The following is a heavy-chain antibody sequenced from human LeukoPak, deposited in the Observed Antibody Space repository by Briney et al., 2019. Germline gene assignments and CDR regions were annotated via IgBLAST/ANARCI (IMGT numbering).Heavy chain of an antibody. CDR1: GFTFSDYT. J-gene: IGHJ4*02. CDR3: ARDRFHGPASPNFYE. D-gene: IGHD1-14*01. CDR2: TTSTSIYT. V-gene: IGHV3-21*01. Sequence: GGSLRLSCAASGFTFSDYTINSVRQAPGKGLEWVSSTTSTSIYTYYADSVKGRFTISRDNAKNSLFLQMNILRDEDTADYYCARDRFHGPASPNFYEWGQGTLVTVSS.